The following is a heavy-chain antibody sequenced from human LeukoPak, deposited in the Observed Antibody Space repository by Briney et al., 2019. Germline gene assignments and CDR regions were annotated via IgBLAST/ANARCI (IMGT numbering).Heavy chain of an antibody. CDR3: AREYYDSSGYSPIDY. Sequence: ASVKVSCKASGYTFTSYGISWARQAPGQGLEWMGWISAYNGNTNYAQKLQGRVTMTTDTSTSTAYMELRSLRSDDTAVYYCAREYYDSSGYSPIDYWGQGTLVTVSS. D-gene: IGHD3-22*01. V-gene: IGHV1-18*01. J-gene: IGHJ4*02. CDR1: GYTFTSYG. CDR2: ISAYNGNT.